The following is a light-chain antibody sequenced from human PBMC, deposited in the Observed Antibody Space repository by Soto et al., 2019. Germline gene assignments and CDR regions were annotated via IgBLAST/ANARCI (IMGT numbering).Light chain of an antibody. CDR2: DVT. V-gene: IGLV2-18*02. J-gene: IGLJ1*01. CDR3: SSYTSSSTYV. CDR1: RSDVGNSNG. Sequence: QPVITPPPSLFVSLGQSVAITCPGARSDVGNSNGVSWYRQAPGTAPKLMIYDVTNRPSGVPDRFSGSKSGNTASLTISGLQAEDEADYYCSSYTSSSTYVFGTGTKVTVL.